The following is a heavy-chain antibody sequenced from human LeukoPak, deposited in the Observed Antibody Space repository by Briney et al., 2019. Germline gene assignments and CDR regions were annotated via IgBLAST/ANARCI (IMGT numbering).Heavy chain of an antibody. J-gene: IGHJ6*02. D-gene: IGHD3-10*01. CDR3: ARDNKRIGMSRGVMTPYLYYGMDV. V-gene: IGHV4-59*01. CDR1: GDSISGYY. Sequence: SETLSLTCTVSGDSISGYYWSWIRRPPGKGLEWIGCISDSGSANYNPSLNSRATISVDTSKSQVSLKVSSVTAADTAVYYCARDNKRIGMSRGVMTPYLYYGMDVWGQGTTVTVSS. CDR2: ISDSGSA.